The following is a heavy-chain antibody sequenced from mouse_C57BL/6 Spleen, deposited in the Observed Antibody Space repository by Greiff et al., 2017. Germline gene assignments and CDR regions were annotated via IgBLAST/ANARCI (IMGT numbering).Heavy chain of an antibody. Sequence: QVQLQQSGAELVRPGTSVKMSCKASGYTFTNYWIGWAKQRPGHGLEWIGDIYPGGGYTNYNEKFKGKATLTADKSSSTAYMQFSSLTSGDSAIYYCARGNGNYPNYLDYGGKGTTLTVSS. D-gene: IGHD2-1*01. V-gene: IGHV1-63*01. J-gene: IGHJ2*01. CDR2: IYPGGGYT. CDR3: ARGNGNYPNYLDY. CDR1: GYTFTNYW.